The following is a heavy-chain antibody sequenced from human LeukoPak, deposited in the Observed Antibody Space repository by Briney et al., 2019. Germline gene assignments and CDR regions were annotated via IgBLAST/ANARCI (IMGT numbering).Heavy chain of an antibody. D-gene: IGHD3-16*01. V-gene: IGHV4-59*12. Sequence: SETLSLTCTVSGGSISSYYWSWIRQPPGKGLEWIGYIYYSGSTNYNPSLKSRVTMSVDTSKNQFSLKLSSVTAADTAVYYCARDGMTKRPRYGAIPYYFDYWGQGTLVTVSS. J-gene: IGHJ4*02. CDR2: IYYSGST. CDR1: GGSISSYY. CDR3: ARDGMTKRPRYGAIPYYFDY.